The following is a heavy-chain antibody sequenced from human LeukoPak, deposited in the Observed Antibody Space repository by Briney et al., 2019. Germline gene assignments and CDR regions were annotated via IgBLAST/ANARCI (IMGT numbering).Heavy chain of an antibody. CDR1: GFTFGSSG. D-gene: IGHD3/OR15-3a*01. V-gene: IGHV3-48*04. J-gene: IGHJ4*02. CDR2: ISHSSNTI. CDR3: APTFCTTVGCIHYSEY. Sequence: GGSLRLSCAGSGFTFGSSGMNWVRQAPGKGLEWISYISHSSNTIYYADSVKGRFTISRDNAENSLYLQMSSLRADDTAIYYCAPTFCTTVGCIHYSEYWGQGTLVTVSS.